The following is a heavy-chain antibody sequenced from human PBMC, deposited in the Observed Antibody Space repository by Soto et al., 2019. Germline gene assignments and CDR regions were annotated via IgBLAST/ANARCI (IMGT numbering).Heavy chain of an antibody. V-gene: IGHV1-18*01. CDR1: GYTFTSYG. D-gene: IGHD6-6*01. CDR3: ATIFSSSWEYNWFDP. Sequence: ASVKVSCKASGYTFTSYGISWVRQAPGQGLEWMGWISAYNGNTNYAQKLQGRVTMTTDTSTGTAYMELRSLRSDDTAVYYCATIFSSSWEYNWFDPWGQGTLVTVSS. CDR2: ISAYNGNT. J-gene: IGHJ5*02.